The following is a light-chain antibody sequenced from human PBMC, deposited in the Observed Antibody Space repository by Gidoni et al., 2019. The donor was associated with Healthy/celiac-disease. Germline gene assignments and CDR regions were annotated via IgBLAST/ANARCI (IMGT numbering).Light chain of an antibody. CDR3: QQLNSYPLG. CDR2: AAS. V-gene: IGKV1-9*01. J-gene: IGKJ5*01. CDR1: QGISSY. Sequence: DIQLPQSPSFLSASVGDRVTITCRASQGISSYLAWYQQKPGKAPKLLIYAASTLQSGVPSRFSGSGSGTEFTLTISSLQPEDFATYYCQQLNSYPLGFGQGTRLEIK.